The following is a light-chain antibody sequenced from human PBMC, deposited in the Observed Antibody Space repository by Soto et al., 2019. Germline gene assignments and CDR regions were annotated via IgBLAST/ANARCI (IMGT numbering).Light chain of an antibody. CDR1: QDIVRW. CDR3: QEHNSYSRT. J-gene: IGKJ1*01. CDR2: KAS. V-gene: IGKV1-5*03. Sequence: ETQMTQSPSTLSASVGDRVIITCRASQDIVRWLAWYQQKPGKAPKLQIYKASTLESGVPLRLSGSESGTESTPTISSLQPDDFAPYYCQEHNSYSRTFGQGTSVEAK.